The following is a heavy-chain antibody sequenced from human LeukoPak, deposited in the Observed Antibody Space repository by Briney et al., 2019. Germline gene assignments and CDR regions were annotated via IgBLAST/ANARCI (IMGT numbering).Heavy chain of an antibody. CDR1: GVSISSYY. V-gene: IGHV4-59*12. D-gene: IGHD6-13*01. CDR2: IYFSGST. J-gene: IGHJ4*02. CDR3: ARGRGRHSSSWYYFDY. Sequence: SETLSLTCTVSGVSISSYYWSWIRQPPGKGLEWIGYIYFSGSTNYNPSHKSRVTISVDTSKNQFSLKLSSVTAADTAVYYCARGRGRHSSSWYYFDYWGQGTLVTVSS.